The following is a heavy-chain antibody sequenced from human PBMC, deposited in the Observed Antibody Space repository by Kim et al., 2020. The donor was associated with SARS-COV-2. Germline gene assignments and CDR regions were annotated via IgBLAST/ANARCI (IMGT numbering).Heavy chain of an antibody. J-gene: IGHJ2*01. CDR3: ARMVGSWYFDL. CDR1: GFTFSSYG. D-gene: IGHD2-8*01. Sequence: GGSLRLSCAASGFTFSSYGMHWVRQAPGKGLEWVAVIWYDGSNKYYADSVKGRFTISRDNSKNTLYLQMNSLRAEDTAVYYCARMVGSWYFDLWGRDTLVTVSS. V-gene: IGHV3-33*01. CDR2: IWYDGSNK.